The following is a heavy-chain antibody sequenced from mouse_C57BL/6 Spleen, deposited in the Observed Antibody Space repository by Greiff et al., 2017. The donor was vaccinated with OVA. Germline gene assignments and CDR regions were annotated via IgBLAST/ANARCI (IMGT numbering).Heavy chain of an antibody. Sequence: VKLMESGPGILQPSQTLSLTCSFSGFSLSTFGMGVGWIRQPSGKGLEWLAHIWWDDDKYYNPALKSRLTISKDTSKNQVFLKIANVDTADTATYYCARIRRGYYYGSSYLWYFDVWGTGTTVTVSS. D-gene: IGHD1-1*01. J-gene: IGHJ1*03. CDR2: IWWDDDK. CDR3: ARIRRGYYYGSSYLWYFDV. V-gene: IGHV8-8*01. CDR1: GFSLSTFGMG.